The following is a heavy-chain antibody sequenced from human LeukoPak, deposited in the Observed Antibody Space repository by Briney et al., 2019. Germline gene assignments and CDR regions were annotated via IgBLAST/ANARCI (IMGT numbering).Heavy chain of an antibody. J-gene: IGHJ4*02. Sequence: PGRSLRLSCAASGFTFSSYGMHWVRQAPGKGLEWVAVTSYDGSNKYYADSVKGRFTISRDNSKNTLYLQMNSLRAEDTAVYYCAKDKGDLRDYWGQGTLVTVSS. V-gene: IGHV3-30*18. CDR1: GFTFSSYG. CDR2: TSYDGSNK. CDR3: AKDKGDLRDY. D-gene: IGHD3-16*01.